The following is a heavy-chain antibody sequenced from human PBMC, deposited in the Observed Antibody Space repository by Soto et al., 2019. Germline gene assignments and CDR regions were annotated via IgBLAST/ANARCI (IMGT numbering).Heavy chain of an antibody. CDR2: ISWNSGSR. CDR1: GFTFDNFG. CDR3: AKAADDYGDSNIDH. V-gene: IGHV3-9*01. Sequence: EVQLVESGGGSIQPGRSLRLSCAASGFTFDNFGMHWVRQVPGKGLEWVSSISWNSGSRGYADSVKGRFTISRDNARNSLYLEMNSLRDEDTALYYCAKAADDYGDSNIDHWGQGAQVTVSS. J-gene: IGHJ4*02. D-gene: IGHD4-17*01.